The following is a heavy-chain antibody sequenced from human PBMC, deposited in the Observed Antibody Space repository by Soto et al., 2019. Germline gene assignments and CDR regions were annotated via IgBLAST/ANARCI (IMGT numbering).Heavy chain of an antibody. Sequence: EVQLLESGGGLVQPGGSLRLSCAASGFTFSSYAMSWVRQAPGKGLEWVSAISGSGGSTYYADYVKGRFTISRDNSKNTLYLQMNSLRAEDTAVYYCAKYDRGSYYYGMDVWGQGTTVTVSS. V-gene: IGHV3-23*01. J-gene: IGHJ6*02. D-gene: IGHD1-1*01. CDR1: GFTFSSYA. CDR3: AKYDRGSYYYGMDV. CDR2: ISGSGGST.